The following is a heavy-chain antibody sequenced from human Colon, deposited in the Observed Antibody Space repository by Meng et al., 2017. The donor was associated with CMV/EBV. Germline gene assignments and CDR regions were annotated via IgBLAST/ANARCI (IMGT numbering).Heavy chain of an antibody. CDR2: ISYDGTGK. CDR1: GFTSNTNG. D-gene: IGHD4-23*01. J-gene: IGHJ4*02. CDR3: AKDDYRGNSGPSLDH. V-gene: IGHV3-30*18. Sequence: SGFTSNTNGIHWVRQAPGKGLEWVAVISYDGTGKYYADSVKGRFTVSRDNSKNTAYLQMNSLRAEDTALYYCAKDDYRGNSGPSLDHWGQGTLVTVSS.